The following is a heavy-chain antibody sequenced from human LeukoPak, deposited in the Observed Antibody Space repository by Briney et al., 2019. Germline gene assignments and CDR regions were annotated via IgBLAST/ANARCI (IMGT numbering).Heavy chain of an antibody. CDR1: GGSISSRSYY. Sequence: SETLSLTCTVSGGSISSRSYYWGWIRQPPGKGLEWIGSIYYSGSTNYNPSLKSRVTISVDTSKNQFSLKLSSVTAADTAVYYCARGAPGTYDFWSGYSYYYYYYMDVWGKGTTVTVSS. J-gene: IGHJ6*03. D-gene: IGHD3-3*01. CDR3: ARGAPGTYDFWSGYSYYYYYYMDV. CDR2: IYYSGST. V-gene: IGHV4-39*07.